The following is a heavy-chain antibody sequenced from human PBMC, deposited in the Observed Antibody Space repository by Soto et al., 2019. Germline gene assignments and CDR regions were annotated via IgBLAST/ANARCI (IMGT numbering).Heavy chain of an antibody. V-gene: IGHV4-34*01. D-gene: IGHD3-22*01. CDR1: GGSFSGYY. CDR2: INHSGST. CDR3: ARYYYDSSGYYGSPPRRNGMDV. Sequence: QVQLQQWGAGLLKPSETLSLTCAVYGGSFSGYYWSWIRQPPGKGLEWIGEINHSGSTNYNPSLKSRVTISVDTSKNQFSLKLSSVTAADTAVYYCARYYYDSSGYYGSPPRRNGMDVWGQGTTVTVSS. J-gene: IGHJ6*02.